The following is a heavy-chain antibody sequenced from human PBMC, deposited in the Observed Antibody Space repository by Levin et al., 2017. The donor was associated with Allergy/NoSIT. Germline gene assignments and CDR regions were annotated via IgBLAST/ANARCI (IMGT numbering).Heavy chain of an antibody. CDR3: ARLREAGSALASYDA. V-gene: IGHV5-51*01. CDR2: IYPGDSDT. Sequence: GESLKISCKTSGYAFARNWIAWVRQMPGKGLEWMGIIYPGDSDTRYSPSFVGQVTLSVDTSTNTAYLRWPSLKASGTAVYFCARLREAGSALASYDAWGQGTLVTVS. J-gene: IGHJ5*02. D-gene: IGHD6-25*01. CDR1: GYAFARNW.